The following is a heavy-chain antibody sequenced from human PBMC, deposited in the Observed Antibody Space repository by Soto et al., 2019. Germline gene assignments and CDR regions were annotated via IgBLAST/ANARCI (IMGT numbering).Heavy chain of an antibody. CDR3: ARGGSSSSWETNYVLDV. J-gene: IGHJ6*02. CDR2: INPNSGGT. CDR1: GYTFSDFY. D-gene: IGHD6-6*01. V-gene: IGHV1-2*02. Sequence: QVQLVQSGAEVKKPGASVKVSCKASGYTFSDFYMHWVRQAPGQGLEWMGWINPNSGGTHYAQKFQGRVTMTRDTSISTAYMELNRLRSDDTAVYYCARGGSSSSWETNYVLDVWGQGTTVTVSS.